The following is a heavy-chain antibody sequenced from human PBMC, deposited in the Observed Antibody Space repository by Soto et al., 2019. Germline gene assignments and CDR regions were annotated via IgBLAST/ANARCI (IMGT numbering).Heavy chain of an antibody. Sequence: LRLSCAASGFTFSSYAMSWVRQAPGKGLEWVSAISGSGGSTYYADSVKGRFTISRDNSKNTLYLQMNSLRAEDTAVYYCANYGSGSPNWFDPWGQGTLVTVSS. V-gene: IGHV3-23*01. D-gene: IGHD3-10*01. J-gene: IGHJ5*02. CDR2: ISGSGGST. CDR1: GFTFSSYA. CDR3: ANYGSGSPNWFDP.